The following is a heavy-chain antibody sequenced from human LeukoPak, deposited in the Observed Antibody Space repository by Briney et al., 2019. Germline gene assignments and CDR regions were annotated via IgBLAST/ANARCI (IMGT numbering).Heavy chain of an antibody. D-gene: IGHD2-2*02. J-gene: IGHJ4*02. Sequence: RPGGSLRLSCAASGLTFDDYGMSWVRHAPGKGLEWVSGINWNGGSTGYADSVKGRFTISRDNAKNSLYLQMNSLRAEDTALYYCARVRYCSSTSCYIFDYWGQGTLVTVSS. CDR1: GLTFDDYG. V-gene: IGHV3-20*04. CDR2: INWNGGST. CDR3: ARVRYCSSTSCYIFDY.